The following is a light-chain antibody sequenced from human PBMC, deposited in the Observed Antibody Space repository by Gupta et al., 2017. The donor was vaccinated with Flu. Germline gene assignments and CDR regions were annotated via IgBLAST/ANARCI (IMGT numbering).Light chain of an antibody. V-gene: IGKV3-20*01. J-gene: IGKJ1*01. Sequence: IVLTQSPGTLSLSPGERATLSCRASQSVSSSYLAWYQQKPGQAPRLLIYDASSRATGIPDRFSGSGSGTYFTLTISILEPEDFAVYYCQQDGSSPRTFGQGTKVEIK. CDR1: QSVSSSY. CDR2: DAS. CDR3: QQDGSSPRT.